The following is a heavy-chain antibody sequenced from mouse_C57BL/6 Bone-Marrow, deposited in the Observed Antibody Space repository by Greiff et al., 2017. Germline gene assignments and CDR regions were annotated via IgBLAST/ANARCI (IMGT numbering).Heavy chain of an antibody. D-gene: IGHD1-1*01. CDR3: AYGSSYEDY. CDR2: IYPRSGNT. Sequence: QVQLKESGAELARPGASVKLSCKASGYTFTSYGISWVKPRTGPGLEWIGEIYPRSGNTYYNEKFKGKATLTADKSSSTAYMELRSLTSEDSAVYFCAYGSSYEDYWGQGTTLTVSS. CDR1: GYTFTSYG. J-gene: IGHJ2*01. V-gene: IGHV1-81*01.